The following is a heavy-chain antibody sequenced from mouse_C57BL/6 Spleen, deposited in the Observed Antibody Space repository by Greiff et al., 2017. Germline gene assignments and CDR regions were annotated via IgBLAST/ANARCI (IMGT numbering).Heavy chain of an antibody. CDR2: IWTGGGT. J-gene: IGHJ1*03. CDR1: GFSLTSYA. Sequence: VQLQESGPGLVAPSQSLSITCTVSGFSLTSYAISWVRQPPGKGLEWLGVIWTGGGTNYNSALKSRLSISKDNSKSQVFLKMNSLQTDDTARYYCARHYYGSSPYWYFDVWGTGTTVTVSS. CDR3: ARHYYGSSPYWYFDV. D-gene: IGHD1-1*01. V-gene: IGHV2-9-1*01.